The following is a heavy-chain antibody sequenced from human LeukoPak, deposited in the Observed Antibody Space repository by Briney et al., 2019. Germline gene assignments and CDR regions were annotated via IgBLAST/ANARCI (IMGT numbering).Heavy chain of an antibody. Sequence: PSETLSLTCTVSGGSISSGSYYWSWIRQPAGKGLEWIGRIYTSGSTNYNPSLKSRVTISVDTSKNQFSLKLSSVTAADTAVYYCARGLSITIFGVVKEGAFDIWGQGTMVTVSS. D-gene: IGHD3-3*01. CDR1: GGSISSGSYY. J-gene: IGHJ3*02. CDR2: IYTSGST. V-gene: IGHV4-61*02. CDR3: ARGLSITIFGVVKEGAFDI.